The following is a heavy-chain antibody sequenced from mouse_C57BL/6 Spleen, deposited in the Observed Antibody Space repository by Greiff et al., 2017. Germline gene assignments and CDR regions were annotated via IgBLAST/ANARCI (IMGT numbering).Heavy chain of an antibody. CDR3: ARYDCGRFDY. Sequence: QVQLKQPGAELVMPGASVKLSCKASGYTFTSYWMHWVKPRPGQGLEWIGEIDPSDSYTNYNQKFKGKSTLTVEKSSSPAYMQLSSLTSEDSAVDYCARYDCGRFDYWGQGTTLTVSS. D-gene: IGHD2-13*01. CDR1: GYTFTSYW. V-gene: IGHV1-69*01. CDR2: IDPSDSYT. J-gene: IGHJ2*01.